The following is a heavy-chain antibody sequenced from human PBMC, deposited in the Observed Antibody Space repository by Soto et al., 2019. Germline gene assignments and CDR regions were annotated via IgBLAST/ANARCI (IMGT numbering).Heavy chain of an antibody. CDR2: ISYDATIQ. V-gene: IGHV3-30*18. CDR1: GFTFRSHA. D-gene: IGHD3-10*01. Sequence: QAQLVESGGGVVQSGRSLRLSCEASGFTFRSHAMHWVRQTPGKGLEWVAVISYDATIQSYADSVKGRFTISRDNSANTLFLHMHSLRAEDTAVDFCAKLVESGDSFDLWGQGTVVTVSS. CDR3: AKLVESGDSFDL. J-gene: IGHJ3*01.